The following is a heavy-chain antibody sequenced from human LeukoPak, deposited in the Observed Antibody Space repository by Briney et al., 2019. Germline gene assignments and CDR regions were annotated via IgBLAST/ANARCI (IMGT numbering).Heavy chain of an antibody. CDR1: GGTFSSYA. Sequence: GASVKVSCKASGGTFSSYAISWVRQAPGQGLEWMGGIIPIFGTANYAQKFQGRVTITTDESTSTAYMELSSLRSEDTAVYYCATPGPLYSGSLIFDYWGQGTLATVSS. J-gene: IGHJ4*02. V-gene: IGHV1-69*05. CDR2: IIPIFGTA. D-gene: IGHD1-26*01. CDR3: ATPGPLYSGSLIFDY.